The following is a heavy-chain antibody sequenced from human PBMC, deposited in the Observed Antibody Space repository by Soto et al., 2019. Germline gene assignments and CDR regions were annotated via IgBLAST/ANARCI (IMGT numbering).Heavy chain of an antibody. CDR1: GFTFSSYA. Sequence: GGSLRLSCAASGFTFSSYAMHWVRQAPGKGLEWVAVISYDGSNKYYADSVEGRFTISRDNSKNTLYLQMNSLRAEDTAVYYCASGSSMQEPFDPWGQGTLVTVSS. CDR2: ISYDGSNK. CDR3: ASGSSMQEPFDP. D-gene: IGHD3-3*02. V-gene: IGHV3-30-3*01. J-gene: IGHJ5*02.